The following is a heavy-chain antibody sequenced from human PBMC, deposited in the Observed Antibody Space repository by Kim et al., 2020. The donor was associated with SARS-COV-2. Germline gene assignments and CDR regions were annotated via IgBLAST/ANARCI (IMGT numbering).Heavy chain of an antibody. CDR3: ARGDWGSGY. D-gene: IGHD7-27*01. Sequence: GTANYAQKFQGRVTITADESMSTAYMGLSSLRSEDTAVYYCARGDWGSGYWGQGTLVTVSS. CDR2: GTA. V-gene: IGHV1-69*01. J-gene: IGHJ4*02.